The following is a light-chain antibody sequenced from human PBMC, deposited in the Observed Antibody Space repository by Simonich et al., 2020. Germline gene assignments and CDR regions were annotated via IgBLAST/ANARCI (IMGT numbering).Light chain of an antibody. CDR3: QQYYSTPYT. J-gene: IGKJ2*01. V-gene: IGKV4-1*01. CDR1: QSVLYSSNNTNY. CDR2: WAS. Sequence: DIVMTQSPDSLAVSLGERATINCKSSQSVLYSSNNTNYLAWYQQKPGQPPKLLIYWASTRESGVPDRFIGSGSGTDFTRTISSLQAEDVAVYYCQQYYSTPYTFGQGTKLEIK.